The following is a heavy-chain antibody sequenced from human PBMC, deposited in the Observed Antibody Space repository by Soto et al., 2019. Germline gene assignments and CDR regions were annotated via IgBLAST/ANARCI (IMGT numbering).Heavy chain of an antibody. CDR2: ISHDGSNQ. V-gene: IGHV3-30*18. D-gene: IGHD6-25*01. CDR1: GFTLRTSG. Sequence: GGSLSLSCVASGFTLRTSGMHWVRQAPSKGLEWVAVISHDGSNQFYAESVKGRFTISRDNSKNMLYLQMNSLRADDSAVYFCAKDSSAAFDYWGQGTVVTVS. CDR3: AKDSSAAFDY. J-gene: IGHJ4*02.